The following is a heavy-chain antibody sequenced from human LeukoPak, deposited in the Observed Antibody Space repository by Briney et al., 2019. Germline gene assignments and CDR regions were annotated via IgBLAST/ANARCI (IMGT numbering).Heavy chain of an antibody. CDR2: IYYSGST. V-gene: IGHV4-30-4*01. CDR1: GGSISGGDYY. Sequence: MASETLSLTCTVSGGSISGGDYYWSWIRQPPGKGLEWIGYIYYSGSTYNNPSLRSRVTISVETSKNQFSLKLSSVTAADTAVYFCARVRQFGTVWFDPWGQGTLVTVSS. J-gene: IGHJ5*02. CDR3: ARVRQFGTVWFDP. D-gene: IGHD4-17*01.